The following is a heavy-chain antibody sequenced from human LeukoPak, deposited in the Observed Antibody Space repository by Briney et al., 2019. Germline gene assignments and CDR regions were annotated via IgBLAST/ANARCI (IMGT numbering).Heavy chain of an antibody. CDR2: IYYSGST. V-gene: IGHV4-39*01. CDR3: ARLFKGS. J-gene: IGHJ4*02. Sequence: KPSETLSLTCTVSGGSISSSSYYWGWIRQPPGKGLEWIGSIYYSGSTYYNPSLKSRVTISVDTSKNQFSLKLSSVTAADTAVYYCARLFKGSWGQGTLVTVSS. CDR1: GGSISSSSYY.